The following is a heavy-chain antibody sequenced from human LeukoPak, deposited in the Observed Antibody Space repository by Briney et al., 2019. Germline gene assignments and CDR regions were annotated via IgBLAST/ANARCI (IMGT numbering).Heavy chain of an antibody. CDR3: ARGAAAGTWWFDP. Sequence: GASVKVSCKASGYTFTGYYMHWVRQAPGQGLEWMGIINPSGGSTSYAQKFQGRVTMTRDMSTSTVYMELSSLRSEDTAVYYCARGAAAGTWWFDPWGQGTLVTVSS. J-gene: IGHJ5*02. V-gene: IGHV1-46*01. CDR2: INPSGGST. D-gene: IGHD6-13*01. CDR1: GYTFTGYY.